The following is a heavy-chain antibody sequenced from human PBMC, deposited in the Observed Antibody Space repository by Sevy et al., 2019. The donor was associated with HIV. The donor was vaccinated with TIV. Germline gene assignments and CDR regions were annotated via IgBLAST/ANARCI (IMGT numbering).Heavy chain of an antibody. CDR2: IYAGGTA. CDR1: GFDIRSNY. J-gene: IGHJ4*02. V-gene: IGHV3-53*01. CDR3: ASEYCSRGSCFFDY. Sequence: GGSLRLSCVVSGFDIRSNYMSWVRQAPGKGLEWVSHIYAGGTAYYADSVKGRFTFSRDDSNNTVSLQMRSLKVEDSAVYYCASEYCSRGSCFFDYWGQGIQVTVSS. D-gene: IGHD2-15*01.